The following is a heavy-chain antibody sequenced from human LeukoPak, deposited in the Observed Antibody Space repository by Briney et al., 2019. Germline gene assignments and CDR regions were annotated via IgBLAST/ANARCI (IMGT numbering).Heavy chain of an antibody. CDR2: IYYSGST. D-gene: IGHD1-14*01. Sequence: PSETLSLTCTVSGGSISSYYWSWIRQPPQEGLEWVGYIYYSGSTNYTPSLKSRVTISVDTSKNQFSLKLSSLTAADTAVYYCARGISGYWGRGTLATVSS. J-gene: IGHJ4*02. CDR1: GGSISSYY. CDR3: ARGISGY. V-gene: IGHV4-59*01.